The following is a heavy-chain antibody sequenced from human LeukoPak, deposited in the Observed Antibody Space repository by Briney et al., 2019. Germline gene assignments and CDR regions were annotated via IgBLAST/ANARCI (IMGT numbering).Heavy chain of an antibody. CDR1: GFTFSSYA. CDR3: ARDKGDYGSAYGMDV. J-gene: IGHJ6*02. V-gene: IGHV3-48*04. CDR2: ISSSSSTI. D-gene: IGHD3-10*01. Sequence: GGSLRLSCAASGFTFSSYAMSWVRQAPGKGLEWVSYISSSSSTIYYADSVKGRFTISRDNAKNSLYLQMNSLRAEDTAVYYCARDKGDYGSAYGMDVWGQGTTVTVSS.